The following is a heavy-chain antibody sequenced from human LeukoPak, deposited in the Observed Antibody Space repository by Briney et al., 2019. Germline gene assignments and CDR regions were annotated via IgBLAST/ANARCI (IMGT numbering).Heavy chain of an antibody. J-gene: IGHJ3*02. D-gene: IGHD3-22*01. CDR1: GFTFSSYS. Sequence: GGSLRLSCAASGFTFSSYSMNWVRQAPGKGLEWVSSISSSSSYIYYADSVKGRFTISRDNAKNSLYLQMNSLRAEDTVVYYCASEGRRLKESYDSSGGSAFDIWGQGTMVTVSS. V-gene: IGHV3-21*01. CDR3: ASEGRRLKESYDSSGGSAFDI. CDR2: ISSSSSYI.